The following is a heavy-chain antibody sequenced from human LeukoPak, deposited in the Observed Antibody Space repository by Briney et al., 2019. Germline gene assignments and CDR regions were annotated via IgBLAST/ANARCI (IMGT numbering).Heavy chain of an antibody. CDR2: INHSGST. J-gene: IGHJ5*02. V-gene: IGHV4-34*01. CDR3: ARHFKNWFDP. Sequence: SETLSLTCAVYGGSFSGYYWSWIRQPPGKGLEWIGEINHSGSTNYNPSLKSRVTISVDTSKNQFSLKLSSVTAADTAVYYCARHFKNWFDPWGQGTLVTVSS. CDR1: GGSFSGYY.